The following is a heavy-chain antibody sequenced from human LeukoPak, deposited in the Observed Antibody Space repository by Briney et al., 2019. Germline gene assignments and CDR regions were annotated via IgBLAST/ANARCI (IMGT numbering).Heavy chain of an antibody. J-gene: IGHJ3*02. CDR2: ISRSGDTI. V-gene: IGHV3-48*03. D-gene: IGHD6-19*01. CDR1: GFTFSSFE. CDR3: ASFSRRALIAVAGRDAFDI. Sequence: GGSLRLSCAASGFTFSSFEMNWVRQAPGTGLKWVSYISRSGDTIYYADSVKGRFTISRDNAKNSLYLQMNSLGAEDTAVYFCASFSRRALIAVAGRDAFDIWGQGTMVTVSS.